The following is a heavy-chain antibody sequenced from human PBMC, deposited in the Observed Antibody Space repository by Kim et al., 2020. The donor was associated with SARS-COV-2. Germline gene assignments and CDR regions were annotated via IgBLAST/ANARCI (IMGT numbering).Heavy chain of an antibody. CDR2: ISGNGGNI. J-gene: IGHJ6*02. D-gene: IGHD2-15*01. CDR1: GFTFGDYA. CDR3: AKDDHYSIYGMDV. Sequence: GGSLRLSCVASGFTFGDYAMHWVRQAPGKGLEWVSGISGNGGNIFYADSVKGRFTISRDNAKNSLYLQLNSLRAEDTALYYCAKDDHYSIYGMDVWGQGTTVTVSS. V-gene: IGHV3-9*01.